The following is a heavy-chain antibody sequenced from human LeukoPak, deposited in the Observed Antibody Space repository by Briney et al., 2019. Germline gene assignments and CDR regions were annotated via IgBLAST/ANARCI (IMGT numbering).Heavy chain of an antibody. J-gene: IGHJ4*02. CDR3: AGYDSSGYYWDY. V-gene: IGHV4-4*09. Sequence: PSETLSLTCTVSGGSISSYYWSWIRQPPGKGLEWIGYIYTSGSTNYNPSPKSRVTISVDTSKNQFSLKLSSVAAADTAVYYCAGYDSSGYYWDYWGQGTLVTVSS. D-gene: IGHD3-22*01. CDR1: GGSISSYY. CDR2: IYTSGST.